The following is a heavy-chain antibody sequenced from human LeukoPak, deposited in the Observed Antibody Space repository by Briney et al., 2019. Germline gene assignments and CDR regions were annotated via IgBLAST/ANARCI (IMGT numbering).Heavy chain of an antibody. CDR3: ARVSRAGFYGMDV. Sequence: ASVKVSCKASGGTFSSYAISWVRQAPGQGLEWMGWINPNSGGTNYAQKFQGWVTMTRDTSISIAYMELSRLRSDDTAVYYCARVSRAGFYGMDVWGQGTTVTVSS. CDR1: GGTFSSYA. CDR2: INPNSGGT. D-gene: IGHD2-2*01. V-gene: IGHV1-2*04. J-gene: IGHJ6*02.